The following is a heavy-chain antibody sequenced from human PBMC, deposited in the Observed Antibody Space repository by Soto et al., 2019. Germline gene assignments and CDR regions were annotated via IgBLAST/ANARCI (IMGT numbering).Heavy chain of an antibody. CDR2: INPSGGST. J-gene: IGHJ4*02. D-gene: IGHD3-16*02. CDR1: GYTFTSYY. V-gene: IGHV1-46*01. Sequence: ASVKVSCKASGYTFTSYYMHWVRQAPGQGLEWMGIINPSGGSTSYAQKFQGRVTMTRDTSTSTAYMELSSLRSEDTAVYYCARDDYDYIWGSYPSDYWGQGTLVTVSS. CDR3: ARDDYDYIWGSYPSDY.